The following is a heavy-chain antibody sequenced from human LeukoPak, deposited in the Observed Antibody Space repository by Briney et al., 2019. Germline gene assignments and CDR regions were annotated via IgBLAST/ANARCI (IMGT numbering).Heavy chain of an antibody. CDR2: IKQDGSEK. D-gene: IGHD4-23*01. CDR3: ARDPLIYGSNFLDY. Sequence: GGSLRLSCAASGFTFSSYWMSWVRQAPGKGLEWVANIKQDGSEKYYVDSVKGRFTISRDNAKNSLYLQMNSLRAEDTAVYYCARDPLIYGSNFLDYWGQGTLVTVSS. CDR1: GFTFSSYW. J-gene: IGHJ4*02. V-gene: IGHV3-7*01.